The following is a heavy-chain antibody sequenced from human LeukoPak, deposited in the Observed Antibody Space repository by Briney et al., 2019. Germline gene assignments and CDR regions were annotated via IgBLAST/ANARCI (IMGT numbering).Heavy chain of an antibody. CDR3: ARGGATMDPYYSYGMDV. CDR1: GYTFTNYG. CDR2: INPNNGNT. V-gene: IGHV1-18*01. Sequence: GASVTVSCTASGYTFTNYGITWARQAPGQGLEWMGWINPNNGNTKSAQKLQVRVSMTTDTSTSTAYMELRSLRSDDTAVYCCARGGATMDPYYSYGMDVWGQGTTVTVSS. D-gene: IGHD5-12*01. J-gene: IGHJ6*02.